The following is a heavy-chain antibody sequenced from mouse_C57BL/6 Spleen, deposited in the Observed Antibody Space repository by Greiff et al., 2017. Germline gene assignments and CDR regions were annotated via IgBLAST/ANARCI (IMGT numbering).Heavy chain of an antibody. CDR3: ARYKDYDYYDY. CDR1: GYTFTDYY. D-gene: IGHD2-4*01. V-gene: IGHV1-19*01. J-gene: IGHJ2*01. CDR2: INPYNGGT. Sequence: EVQLQQSGPVLVKPGASVKMSCKASGYTFTDYYMNWVKQSHGKSLEWIGVINPYNGGTSYNQKFKGKATLTVDKSSSTAYMELNSLTSEDSAVYYCARYKDYDYYDYWGQGTTLTVSS.